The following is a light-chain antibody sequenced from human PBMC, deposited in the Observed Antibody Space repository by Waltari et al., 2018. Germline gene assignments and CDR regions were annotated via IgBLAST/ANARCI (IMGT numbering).Light chain of an antibody. V-gene: IGLV2-14*03. J-gene: IGLJ1*01. CDR2: DVS. CDR3: SSYTTTNTLV. CDR1: SSDVGAYNY. Sequence: QSALTQPASVSGSPGQSITIPCPGTSSDVGAYNYVSWYQQHPGKAPKLMIYDVSHRPSGVSNRFSGSKSGNTASLTISGLQAEDEADYYCSSYTTTNTLVFGTGTKVTVL.